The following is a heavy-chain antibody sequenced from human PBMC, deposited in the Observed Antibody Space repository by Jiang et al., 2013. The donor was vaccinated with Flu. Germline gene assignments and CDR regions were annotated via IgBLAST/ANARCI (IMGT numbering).Heavy chain of an antibody. Sequence: SRGLEWLGRTYYRSKWYNDYAVSVKSRITINPDTSKNQFSLQLNSVTPEDTAVYYCARSEYSGYAYFDYWGQGTLVTVSS. CDR3: ARSEYSGYAYFDY. J-gene: IGHJ4*02. D-gene: IGHD5-12*01. CDR2: TYYRSKWYN. V-gene: IGHV6-1*01.